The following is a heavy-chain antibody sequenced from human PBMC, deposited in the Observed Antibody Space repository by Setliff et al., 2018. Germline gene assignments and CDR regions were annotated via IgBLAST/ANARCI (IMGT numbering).Heavy chain of an antibody. CDR1: GYSISSGYY. J-gene: IGHJ5*02. CDR2: MYHSGSV. Sequence: SETLSLTCTVSGYSISSGYYWGWIRQPPGKGLEWIGNMYHSGSVYYNPSLKSRVTISVDTSKNQFSLKVTSVTAADTAVYYCASSFYDSPVFDPWGQGTLVTVSS. CDR3: ASSFYDSPVFDP. D-gene: IGHD3-22*01. V-gene: IGHV4-38-2*02.